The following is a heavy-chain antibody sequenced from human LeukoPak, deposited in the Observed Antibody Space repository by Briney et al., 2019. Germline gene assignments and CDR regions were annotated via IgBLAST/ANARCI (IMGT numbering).Heavy chain of an antibody. J-gene: IGHJ3*02. CDR2: ISGSGGTT. CDR1: GFTFCIYG. V-gene: IGHV3-23*01. CDR3: AKDPPTVMANAFHI. Sequence: GESLRLSCAASGFTFCIYGMSWVRQAPGKGLEWVSSISGSGGTTYYADSVKGRFTISRDNSKNTLYLQMNSLRADDTAVYSCAKDPPTVMANAFHIWGQGTMVTVS. D-gene: IGHD5-18*01.